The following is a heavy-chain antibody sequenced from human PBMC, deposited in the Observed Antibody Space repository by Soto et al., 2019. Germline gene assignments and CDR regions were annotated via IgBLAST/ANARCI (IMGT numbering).Heavy chain of an antibody. J-gene: IGHJ4*02. Sequence: PGGSLRLSCAASGFRFSNYAMAWVRQAPGKGLEWISAIIGAGDDTFHADSVKGRLTISRDNSKNTLFLQMNSLRADDTALYYCAKGSATSRPYYFDYWGQGTRVTVS. CDR3: AKGSATSRPYYFDY. CDR2: IIGAGDDT. CDR1: GFRFSNYA. V-gene: IGHV3-23*01.